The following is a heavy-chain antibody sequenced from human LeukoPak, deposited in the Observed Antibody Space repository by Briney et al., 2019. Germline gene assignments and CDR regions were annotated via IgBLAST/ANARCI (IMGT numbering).Heavy chain of an antibody. Sequence: SETLSLTCAVYGGSFSGYYWSWIRQPPGKGLEWIGEINHSGSTNYSPSLKSRVTISVDTSKNQFSLKLSSVTAADTAVYYCAREAARPLSLFDYWGQGTLVTVSS. V-gene: IGHV4-34*01. D-gene: IGHD6-6*01. CDR1: GGSFSGYY. CDR3: AREAARPLSLFDY. J-gene: IGHJ4*02. CDR2: INHSGST.